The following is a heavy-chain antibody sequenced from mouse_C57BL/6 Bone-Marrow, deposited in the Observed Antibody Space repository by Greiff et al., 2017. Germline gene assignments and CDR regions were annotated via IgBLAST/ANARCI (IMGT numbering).Heavy chain of an antibody. Sequence: VQLQQSGAELVRPGASVKLSCTASGFNIKDDYMHWVKQRPEQGLEWIGWIDPENGDTEYASKFQGKATITADTSSNTAYLQLSSLTSEDTAVYYCTPYYYGRGPWFAYWGQGTLVTVSA. D-gene: IGHD1-1*01. CDR3: TPYYYGRGPWFAY. V-gene: IGHV14-4*01. CDR1: GFNIKDDY. J-gene: IGHJ3*01. CDR2: IDPENGDT.